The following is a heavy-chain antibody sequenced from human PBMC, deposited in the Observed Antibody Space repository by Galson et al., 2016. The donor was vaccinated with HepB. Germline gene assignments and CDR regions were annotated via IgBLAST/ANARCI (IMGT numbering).Heavy chain of an antibody. V-gene: IGHV3-33*01. CDR1: SSSFSTYG. Sequence: SLRLSCAASSSSFSTYGMHWVRQAPGKGLEWVAVIWHDGSNKQYADSVKGRFTISRDNSKSTLNLQMNSLRVEDTAVYYCAREIQGRWYYFDYWGQGTLVTVSS. J-gene: IGHJ4*02. D-gene: IGHD3-16*01. CDR2: IWHDGSNK. CDR3: AREIQGRWYYFDY.